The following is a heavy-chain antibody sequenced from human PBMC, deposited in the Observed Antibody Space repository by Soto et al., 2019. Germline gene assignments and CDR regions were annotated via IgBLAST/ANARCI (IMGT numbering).Heavy chain of an antibody. D-gene: IGHD3-10*01. J-gene: IGHJ4*02. CDR2: LSYDGNTE. V-gene: IGHV3-30-3*01. CDR1: GFIFSKYA. Sequence: GGSLRLSCAASGFIFSKYAMHWVRQAPGKGLEWVAVLSYDGNTEHYADSVKGRFTISKDNSKNTLYLQMNSLRAEDTAIYFCARALVRGVLKPNQRNGEFGSWGQGSLVTVSS. CDR3: ARALVRGVLKPNQRNGEFGS.